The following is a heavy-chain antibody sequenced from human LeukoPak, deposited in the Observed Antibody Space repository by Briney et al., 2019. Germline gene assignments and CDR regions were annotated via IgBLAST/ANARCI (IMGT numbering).Heavy chain of an antibody. CDR2: ISSSSSYI. Sequence: GGSLRLSCVASGFSFSSYSMNWVRQAPGKGLEWVSSISSSSSYIYYADSVKGRFTISRDNAKNSLYLQMNSLRAEDSAVYYCARLGLSAVARFLIDYWGQGTLVTVSS. V-gene: IGHV3-21*01. CDR1: GFSFSSYS. CDR3: ARLGLSAVARFLIDY. J-gene: IGHJ4*02. D-gene: IGHD6-19*01.